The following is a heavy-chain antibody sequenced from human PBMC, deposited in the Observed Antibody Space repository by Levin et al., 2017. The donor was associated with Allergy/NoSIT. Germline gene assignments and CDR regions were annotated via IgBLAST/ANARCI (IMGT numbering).Heavy chain of an antibody. J-gene: IGHJ6*02. V-gene: IGHV3-23*01. CDR3: AKDGAGYGDIYYYYGMDV. D-gene: IGHD4-17*01. CDR2: ISGSGGST. CDR1: GFTFSSYA. Sequence: GGSLRLSCAASGFTFSSYAMSWVRQAPGKGLEWVSAISGSGGSTYYADSVKGRFTISRDNSKNTLYLQMNSLRAEDTAVYYCAKDGAGYGDIYYYYGMDVWGQGTTVTVSS.